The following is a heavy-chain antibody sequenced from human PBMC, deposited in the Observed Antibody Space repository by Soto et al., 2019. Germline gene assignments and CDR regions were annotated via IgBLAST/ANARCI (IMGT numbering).Heavy chain of an antibody. CDR2: VYYSGST. CDR3: ARSRGAAANFDY. Sequence: QVQLQESGPGLVKPSETLSLTCTVSGGSISSYYWSWVRQPPGKGLDWFGYVYYSGSTNYNPSLKSRVIMSVDTSKNQFSLNLNSVTAADTAVYYCARSRGAAANFDYWGQGTLVTVSS. V-gene: IGHV4-59*13. CDR1: GGSISSYY. D-gene: IGHD6-13*01. J-gene: IGHJ4*02.